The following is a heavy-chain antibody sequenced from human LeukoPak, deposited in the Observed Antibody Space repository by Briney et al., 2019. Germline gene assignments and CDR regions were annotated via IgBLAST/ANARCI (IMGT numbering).Heavy chain of an antibody. CDR1: GYTFTDYY. V-gene: IGHV1-2*02. D-gene: IGHD1-26*01. J-gene: IGHJ4*02. Sequence: ASVKVSCKASGYTFTDYYMNWVRQAPGQGLEWMGWINPNSGGTNYAQTFQGRVTMTRDTSIPTAYMELSSLRSDDTPMYYCTRALGSDYWGQGALVTVSS. CDR3: TRALGSDY. CDR2: INPNSGGT.